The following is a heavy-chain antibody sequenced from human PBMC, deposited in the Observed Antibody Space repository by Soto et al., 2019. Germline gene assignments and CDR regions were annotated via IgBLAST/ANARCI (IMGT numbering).Heavy chain of an antibody. V-gene: IGHV1-8*01. Sequence: ASVKVSCKASGYTFTSYDINWVRQATGQGLEWMGWMNPNSGNTGYAQKFQGRVTMTRNTSISTAYMELSSLRSEDTAVYYCARDIAVAGTGGVDPWGQGTLVTVSS. CDR3: ARDIAVAGTGGVDP. CDR2: MNPNSGNT. J-gene: IGHJ5*02. D-gene: IGHD6-19*01. CDR1: GYTFTSYD.